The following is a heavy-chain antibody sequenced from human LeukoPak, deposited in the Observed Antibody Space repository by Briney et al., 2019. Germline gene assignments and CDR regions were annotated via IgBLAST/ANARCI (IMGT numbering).Heavy chain of an antibody. J-gene: IGHJ4*02. CDR1: GYSISSGYY. CDR2: IYHSGST. CDR3: ARSSSGWYYVY. D-gene: IGHD6-19*01. V-gene: IGHV4-38-2*01. Sequence: SETLSLTCAVSGYSISSGYYWGWIRQPPGKGLEWIGSIYHSGSTYCNPSLKSRVTISVDTSKNQFSLKLSSVTAADTAVYYCARSSSGWYYVYWGQGTLVTVSS.